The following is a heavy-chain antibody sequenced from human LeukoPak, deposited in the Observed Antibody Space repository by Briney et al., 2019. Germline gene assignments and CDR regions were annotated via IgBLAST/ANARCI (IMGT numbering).Heavy chain of an antibody. Sequence: AVKVSCKASGYTFTGYYMHWVRQAPGQGLEWMGRINPNSGGTNYAQKFQGRVTMTRDTSISTAYMELSRLRSDDTAVYYCARAGYYYDSSGYYRFDYWGQGTLVTVSS. D-gene: IGHD3-22*01. J-gene: IGHJ4*02. V-gene: IGHV1-2*06. CDR1: GYTFTGYY. CDR3: ARAGYYYDSSGYYRFDY. CDR2: INPNSGGT.